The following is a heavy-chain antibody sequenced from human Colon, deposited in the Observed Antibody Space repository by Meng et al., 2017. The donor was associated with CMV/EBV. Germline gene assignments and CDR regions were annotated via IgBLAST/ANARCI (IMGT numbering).Heavy chain of an antibody. CDR2: IYYTGSV. J-gene: IGHJ4*02. V-gene: IGHV4-59*13. CDR3: ARADPSVAMYYFDY. D-gene: IGHD3-16*01. CDR1: GGSISTYY. Sequence: SETLSLTCNVSGGSISTYYWTWIRQSPGKGLEWIGNIYYTGSVKYNPSLKSRLTTSVDTAKNQFSLKLSSVTAADTAIYYCARADPSVAMYYFDYWGPGTLVTISS.